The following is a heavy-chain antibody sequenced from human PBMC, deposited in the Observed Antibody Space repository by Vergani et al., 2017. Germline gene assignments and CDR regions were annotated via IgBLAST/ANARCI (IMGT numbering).Heavy chain of an antibody. J-gene: IGHJ4*02. CDR2: IYYSGST. V-gene: IGHV4-59*11. CDR3: ASLTRLYPYYFDY. D-gene: IGHD3-16*02. Sequence: QVQLQESGPGLVKPSETLSLTCTVSGGSISSHYWSWIRQPPGKGLEWIGYIYYSGSTNYNPSLKSRVTISVDTAKNQFSLKLSSVTAADTAVYYWASLTRLYPYYFDYWGQGTLVTVSS. CDR1: GGSISSHY.